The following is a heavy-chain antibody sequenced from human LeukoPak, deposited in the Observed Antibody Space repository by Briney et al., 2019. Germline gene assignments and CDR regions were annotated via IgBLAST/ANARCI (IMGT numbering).Heavy chain of an antibody. Sequence: GGSLRLSCAASGFTFDTFWMHWVRQAPGKGLVWVSRINTDGSDTTYADSVKGRFTISRDNAKNTLYLVMNSLRAEDTALYYCVKGQRAPGEWGQGSVVTVSS. J-gene: IGHJ4*02. D-gene: IGHD4-17*01. CDR1: GFTFDTFW. CDR3: VKGQRAPGE. V-gene: IGHV3-74*01. CDR2: INTDGSDT.